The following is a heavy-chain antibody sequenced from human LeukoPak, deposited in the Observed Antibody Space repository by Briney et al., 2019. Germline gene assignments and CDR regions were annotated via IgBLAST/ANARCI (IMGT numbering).Heavy chain of an antibody. CDR3: ARVIGSYYYY. V-gene: IGHV3-23*01. J-gene: IGHJ4*02. CDR2: ISGSGGST. D-gene: IGHD1-26*01. CDR1: GFTFSSYA. Sequence: QPGGSLRLSCAASGFTFSSYAMSWVRQAPGKGLEWVSTISGSGGSTYYADSVKGRFTISRDNSKNTLCLQMNSLRAEDTAVYYCARVIGSYYYYWGQGTLVTVSS.